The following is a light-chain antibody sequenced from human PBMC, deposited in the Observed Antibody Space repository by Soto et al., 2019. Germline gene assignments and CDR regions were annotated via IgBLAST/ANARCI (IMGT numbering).Light chain of an antibody. J-gene: IGKJ4*01. CDR2: LGS. CDR1: QSLLHSNGYNY. V-gene: IGKV2-28*01. Sequence: DIVMTQSPLSMPVTPGEPASISCRSSQSLLHSNGYNYLDWYLQKPGQSPQLMIYLGSNRASRVPDGLSSSGSGTDFTLKISRVEAEDVGVYYCREALQTLTFGGVTKVELK. CDR3: REALQTLT.